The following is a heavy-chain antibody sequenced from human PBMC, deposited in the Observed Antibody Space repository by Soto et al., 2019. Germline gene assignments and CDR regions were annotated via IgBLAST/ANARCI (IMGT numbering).Heavy chain of an antibody. CDR1: GGSITSSSYY. V-gene: IGHV4-39*01. CDR2: IYYSGNT. Sequence: SETLSLTCTVSGGSITSSSYYWGWIRQPPGKGLEWIGSIYYSGNTYYNPSLKSRVTISVDTSKNQFSLKLSSVTAADTAVYYCARSPRIAVAGTPSYYYYGMDVWGQGTTVTVS. D-gene: IGHD6-19*01. CDR3: ARSPRIAVAGTPSYYYYGMDV. J-gene: IGHJ6*02.